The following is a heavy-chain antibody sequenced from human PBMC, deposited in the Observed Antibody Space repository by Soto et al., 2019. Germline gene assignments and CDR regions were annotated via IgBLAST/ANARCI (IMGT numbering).Heavy chain of an antibody. D-gene: IGHD2-15*01. CDR3: ARSAGNAGRFSEY. V-gene: IGHV5-51*01. CDR1: GYTFTSYW. CDR2: IYPGDSDT. J-gene: IGHJ4*02. Sequence: PGGSLQISCKGSGYTFTSYWISCVRQMPGEGLEWIGAIYPGDSDTRYSPSFQGQVTISADKSISTAYMQWSSLQASDSAIYYCARSAGNAGRFSEYWGKGTVVTVSS.